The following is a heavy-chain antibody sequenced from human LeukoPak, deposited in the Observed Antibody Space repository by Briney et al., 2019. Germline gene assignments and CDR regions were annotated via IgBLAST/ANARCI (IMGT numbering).Heavy chain of an antibody. CDR1: GGSFSGYY. CDR2: INHSGST. V-gene: IGHV4-34*01. D-gene: IGHD5-12*01. J-gene: IGHJ4*02. CDR3: ARGPEISGYGGTIDY. Sequence: PSETLSLTCAVYGGSFSGYYWSWIRQPPGKGLEWIGEINHSGSTNYNPSLKSRVTISVDTSKNQFSLKLSSVTAADTAVYYCARGPEISGYGGTIDYWGQGTLVTVSS.